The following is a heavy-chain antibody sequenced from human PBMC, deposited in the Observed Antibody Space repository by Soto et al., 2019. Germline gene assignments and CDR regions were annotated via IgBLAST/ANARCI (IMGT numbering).Heavy chain of an antibody. D-gene: IGHD3-3*01. Sequence: SETLSLTCTVSGGSISSYYWSWIRQPAGKGLEWIGRIYTSGSTNYNPSLKSRVTMSVDTSKNQFSLKLSSVTAADTAVYYCARALGDFWSGYPHDYYYYGMDVWGQGTTGTSP. CDR1: GGSISSYY. J-gene: IGHJ6*02. CDR2: IYTSGST. CDR3: ARALGDFWSGYPHDYYYYGMDV. V-gene: IGHV4-4*07.